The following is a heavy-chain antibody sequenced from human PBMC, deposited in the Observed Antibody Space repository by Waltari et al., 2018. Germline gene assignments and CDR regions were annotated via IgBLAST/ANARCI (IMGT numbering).Heavy chain of an antibody. J-gene: IGHJ5*02. V-gene: IGHV4-59*08. CDR2: IYYSGST. Sequence: PPGKGLEWIGYIYYSGSTNYNPSLKSRVTISVDTSKNQFSLKLSSVTAADTAVYYCARQRGYSYGSGWFDPWGQGTLVTVSS. D-gene: IGHD5-18*01. CDR3: ARQRGYSYGSGWFDP.